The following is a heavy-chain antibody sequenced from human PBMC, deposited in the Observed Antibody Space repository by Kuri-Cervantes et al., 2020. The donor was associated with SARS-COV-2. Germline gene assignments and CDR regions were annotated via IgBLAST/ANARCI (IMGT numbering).Heavy chain of an antibody. CDR1: GFSFSDYS. CDR2: VSSGGTSV. D-gene: IGHD6-19*01. J-gene: IGHJ6*03. Sequence: GGSLRLSCAGTGFSFSDYSMSWVRQAPGKGLEWVSSVSSGGTSVYYADSLEGRFTISRDNAKSSLYLEMNSLRAEDTAMYYCARDLGTFSSGWFYMDVWGKGTTVTVSS. V-gene: IGHV3-21*01. CDR3: ARDLGTFSSGWFYMDV.